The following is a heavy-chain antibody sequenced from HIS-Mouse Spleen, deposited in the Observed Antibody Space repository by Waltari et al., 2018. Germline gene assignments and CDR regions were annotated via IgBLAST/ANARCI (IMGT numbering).Heavy chain of an antibody. Sequence: QVQLVQSGAEVKKPGASVKVSCKASGYTFTGYYMHWVRQAPGQGLEWMGGINPNSGGTNYAQKFQGRGTMTRDTSISTAYMELSRLRSDDTAVYYCAREPLRDGYNSYYYYGMDVWGQGTTVTVSS. CDR3: AREPLRDGYNSYYYYGMDV. CDR1: GYTFTGYY. V-gene: IGHV1-2*02. CDR2: INPNSGGT. J-gene: IGHJ6*02. D-gene: IGHD5-12*01.